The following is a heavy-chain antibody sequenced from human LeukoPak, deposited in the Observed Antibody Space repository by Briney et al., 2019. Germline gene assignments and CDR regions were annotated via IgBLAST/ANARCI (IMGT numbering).Heavy chain of an antibody. CDR2: INDNGAGT. D-gene: IGHD3-10*01. CDR3: ARVLWFDDGMDV. Sequence: GGSLRLSCAASGFTFDDYTMHWVRQAPGKGLEWVSTINDNGAGTYYADSVKGRFTISRDNSKNTLYLQMNSLRAEDTAVYYCARVLWFDDGMDVWGQGTTVTVSS. J-gene: IGHJ6*02. V-gene: IGHV3-23*01. CDR1: GFTFDDYT.